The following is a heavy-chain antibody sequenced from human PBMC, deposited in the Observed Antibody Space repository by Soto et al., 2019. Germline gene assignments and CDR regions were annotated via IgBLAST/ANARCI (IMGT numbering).Heavy chain of an antibody. V-gene: IGHV3-23*01. CDR1: GFTFSTSA. CDR3: ATVHGTSRSFDS. J-gene: IGHJ4*02. CDR2: TGLNGRTT. Sequence: EVQLLESGGGLVQPGGSLRLSCAASGFTFSTSAMTWVRQAPGKGLVWVSTTGLNGRTTYYADSVKGRFTVSRDNSKNTLDLQMSSLRAEDTAVYYCATVHGTSRSFDSWGQGTLVTVSS.